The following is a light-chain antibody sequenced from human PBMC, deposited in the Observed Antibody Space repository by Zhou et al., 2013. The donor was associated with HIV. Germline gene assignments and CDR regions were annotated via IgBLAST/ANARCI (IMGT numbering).Light chain of an antibody. CDR2: LGS. CDR3: MQALQTPWT. V-gene: IGKV2-28*01. CDR1: QSLLYSNGYNY. Sequence: DIVMTQSPLSLPVTPGEPASISCRSSQSLLYSNGYNYLDWYLQKPGQSPQLLIYLGSNRASGVPDRFSGSGSGTDFTLKISRVEAEDVGVYYCMQALQTPWTFGQGTK. J-gene: IGKJ1*01.